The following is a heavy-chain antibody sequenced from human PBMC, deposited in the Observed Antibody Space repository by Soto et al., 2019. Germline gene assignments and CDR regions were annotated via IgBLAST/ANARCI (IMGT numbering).Heavy chain of an antibody. CDR2: INPNGGST. D-gene: IGHD2-15*01. CDR1: GYTFTTYY. J-gene: IGHJ4*02. V-gene: IGHV1-46*01. Sequence: QVQLVQSGVEVKRPGASVKVSCKASGYTFTTYYMHWVRQAPGQGLEWLGIINPNGGSTTYAQKLQGRVTMNRNTSTGTVYLELGSLRSEDTAVYYCARAGYCSGGTCFHGNCDYWGQGTLVTVSA. CDR3: ARAGYCSGGTCFHGNCDY.